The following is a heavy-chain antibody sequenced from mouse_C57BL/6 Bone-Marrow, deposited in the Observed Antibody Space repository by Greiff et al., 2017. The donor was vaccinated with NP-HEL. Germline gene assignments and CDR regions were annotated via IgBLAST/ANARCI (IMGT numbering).Heavy chain of an antibody. Sequence: QVQLKESGPELVKPGASVKISCKASGYTFTDYYINWVKQRPGQGLEWIGWIFPGSGSTYYNEKFKGKATLTVDKSSSPAYMLLSRLTSEDSAVYFGARSGSYYGTYGGYAMDYWGQGTSVTVSS. CDR3: ARSGSYYGTYGGYAMDY. J-gene: IGHJ4*01. CDR1: GYTFTDYY. CDR2: IFPGSGST. V-gene: IGHV1-75*01. D-gene: IGHD1-1*01.